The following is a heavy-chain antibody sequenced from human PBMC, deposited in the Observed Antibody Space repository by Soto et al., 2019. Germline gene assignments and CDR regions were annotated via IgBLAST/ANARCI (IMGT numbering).Heavy chain of an antibody. Sequence: SETLSLICTVSGGSISSYYWSWIRQPPGKGLEWIGYIYYSGSTNYNPSLKSRVTISVDTSKNQFSLKLSSVTAADTAVYYCESHATGCSSTSCLDYWGQGTLVTVSS. CDR3: ESHATGCSSTSCLDY. J-gene: IGHJ4*02. V-gene: IGHV4-59*08. D-gene: IGHD2-2*01. CDR1: GGSISSYY. CDR2: IYYSGST.